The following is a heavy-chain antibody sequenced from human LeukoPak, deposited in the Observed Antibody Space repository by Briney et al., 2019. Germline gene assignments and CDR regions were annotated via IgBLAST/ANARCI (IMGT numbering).Heavy chain of an antibody. J-gene: IGHJ4*02. V-gene: IGHV4-61*01. Sequence: SETLSLTCTVSGGSVSSGRYYWSCIRQPPGKGLEWIGYIYYSGSTSYNPSYSSGSTNYNPSLKSRVTISIDTSKNQFSLRLHSVTAADTAVYYCARAGNNWSFDYWGQGTLVTVSS. D-gene: IGHD1-1*01. CDR2: IYYSGSTSYNPSYSSGST. CDR3: ARAGNNWSFDY. CDR1: GGSVSSGRYY.